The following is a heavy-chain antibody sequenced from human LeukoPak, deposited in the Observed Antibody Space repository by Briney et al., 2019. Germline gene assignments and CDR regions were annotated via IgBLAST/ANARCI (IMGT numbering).Heavy chain of an antibody. Sequence: GGSLRLSCAASGITVSSNYMNWVLQAPGRGLEWVSVMYSDGTTYYADSVKGRFTISRDDSKNTLYLQMNSLRAEDTAVYYCARVGYSSGWSFDYWGQGTVVTVSS. CDR2: MYSDGTT. CDR3: ARVGYSSGWSFDY. J-gene: IGHJ4*02. CDR1: GITVSSNY. D-gene: IGHD6-19*01. V-gene: IGHV3-66*01.